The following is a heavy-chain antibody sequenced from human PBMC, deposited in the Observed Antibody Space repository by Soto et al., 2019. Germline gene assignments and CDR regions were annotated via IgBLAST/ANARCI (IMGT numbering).Heavy chain of an antibody. V-gene: IGHV1-46*01. CDR1: EYTFTDYY. D-gene: IGHD5-12*01. J-gene: IGHJ3*02. CDR3: ARGLVATIGAFDI. Sequence: GASVKVSCKSSEYTFTDYYIHWVRQAPGQGLEWMGLINPSGGSTSYAQKFQGRVTISVDTSKNQFSLKLSSVTAADTAVYYCARGLVATIGAFDIWGQGTMVTVSS. CDR2: INPSGGST.